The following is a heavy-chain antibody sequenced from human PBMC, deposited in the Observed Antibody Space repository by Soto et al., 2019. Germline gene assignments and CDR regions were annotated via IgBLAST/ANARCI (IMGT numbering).Heavy chain of an antibody. D-gene: IGHD4-17*01. V-gene: IGHV3-21*04. Sequence: GGSLRLSCAASGFTFSSYSMNWVRQAPGKGLEWVSSISSSSSYIYYADSVKGRFTISRDNAKNSLYLQMNSLRAEDTAVYYCATDWIHDYGERSFDYWGQGTLVTVSS. J-gene: IGHJ4*02. CDR1: GFTFSSYS. CDR3: ATDWIHDYGERSFDY. CDR2: ISSSSSYI.